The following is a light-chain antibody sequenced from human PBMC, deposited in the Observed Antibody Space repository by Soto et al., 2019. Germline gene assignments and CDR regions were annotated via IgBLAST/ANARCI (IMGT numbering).Light chain of an antibody. CDR2: EVS. CDR3: SAYAGSNNFV. V-gene: IGLV2-14*01. J-gene: IGLJ1*01. Sequence: QSALTQPASVSGSPGQSITISCTGSSSDVGAYNYVSWFQQYPGKAPKLIISEVSNRPSGVSNRFSGSKSGNTASLTVSGLQTEDEADYYCSAYAGSNNFVFGSGTKVTVL. CDR1: SSDVGAYNY.